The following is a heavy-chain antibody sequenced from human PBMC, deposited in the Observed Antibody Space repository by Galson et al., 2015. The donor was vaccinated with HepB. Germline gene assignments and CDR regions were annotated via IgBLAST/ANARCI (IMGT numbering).Heavy chain of an antibody. Sequence: SLRLSCAASGFTFSSYGMHWVRQAPGKGLEWVSSISSSSSYIYYADSVKGRFTISRDNAKNSLYLQMNSLRAEDTAVYYCARGVWNDELSELALFDPWGQGTPVTVSS. D-gene: IGHD1-1*01. CDR3: ARGVWNDELSELALFDP. J-gene: IGHJ5*02. CDR2: ISSSSSYI. CDR1: GFTFSSYG. V-gene: IGHV3-21*01.